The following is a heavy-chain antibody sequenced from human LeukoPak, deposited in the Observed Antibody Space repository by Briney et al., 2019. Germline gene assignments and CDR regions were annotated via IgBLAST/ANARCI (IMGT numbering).Heavy chain of an antibody. Sequence: SVKVSCKASGGTFSSYAISWVRQAPGQGLEWMGGIIPIFGTANYAQKFQGRVTITADESTSTAYMELSSLRSEDTAVYYCASQSHHCSGTSCYMDVWGKGTTVTVSS. CDR2: IIPIFGTA. V-gene: IGHV1-69*13. J-gene: IGHJ6*03. CDR3: ASQSHHCSGTSCYMDV. CDR1: GGTFSSYA. D-gene: IGHD2-2*01.